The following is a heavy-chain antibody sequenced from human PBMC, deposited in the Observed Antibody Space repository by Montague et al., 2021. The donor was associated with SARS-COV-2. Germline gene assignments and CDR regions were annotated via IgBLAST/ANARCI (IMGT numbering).Heavy chain of an antibody. Sequence: SETLSLTCTASGGSISSYYWSWIRQPPGKGLEWIGYIYYSGSTNSNPSLKSRVTISVDTSKNQFSLKLSSVTAADTAVYYCAREVWYYYDSSGPEAFDIWGQGTMVTVSS. J-gene: IGHJ3*02. CDR3: AREVWYYYDSSGPEAFDI. CDR1: GGSISSYY. V-gene: IGHV4-59*01. CDR2: IYYSGST. D-gene: IGHD3-22*01.